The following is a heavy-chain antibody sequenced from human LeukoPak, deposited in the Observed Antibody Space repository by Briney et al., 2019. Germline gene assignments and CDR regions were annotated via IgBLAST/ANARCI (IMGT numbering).Heavy chain of an antibody. D-gene: IGHD6-13*01. J-gene: IGHJ6*02. CDR3: ARDAAAPTVSYYYYGMDV. CDR1: GGSISSYY. Sequence: SETLSLTCTVSGGSISSYYWSWIRQPPGKGLEWIGDIYYSGSTNYNPSLKSRVTISVDTSKNQFSLKLSSVTAADTAVYYCARDAAAPTVSYYYYGMDVWGQGTTVTVSS. V-gene: IGHV4-59*01. CDR2: IYYSGST.